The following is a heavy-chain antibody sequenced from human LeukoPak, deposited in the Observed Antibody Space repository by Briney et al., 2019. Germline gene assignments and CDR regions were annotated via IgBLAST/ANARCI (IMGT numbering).Heavy chain of an antibody. CDR3: ARDKYGGNSNAFDI. CDR2: ICTDGSGA. D-gene: IGHD4-23*01. Sequence: GGSLRLSCVASGFTFSSYWMHWVRQAPGKGPVWVSRICTDGSGAAYADYVRGRFTICRDNAKNTLYLQMNSVRAEDTAVYYCARDKYGGNSNAFDIWGQGTLVAVSS. J-gene: IGHJ3*02. CDR1: GFTFSSYW. V-gene: IGHV3-74*01.